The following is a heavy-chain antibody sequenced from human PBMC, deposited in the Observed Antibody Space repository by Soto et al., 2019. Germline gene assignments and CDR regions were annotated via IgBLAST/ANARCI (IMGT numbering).Heavy chain of an antibody. Sequence: ASMKVSCKASGYTFTNYHIHWVRQAPEDGLEWMGRINPSGGTTIYAQKFHGRVTMTRDTSTSTVYMELSSLRSEDTAAYYCAREVLIDLNYFDYWGQGALVTVSS. V-gene: IGHV1-46*01. CDR1: GYTFTNYH. D-gene: IGHD2-21*01. J-gene: IGHJ4*02. CDR3: AREVLIDLNYFDY. CDR2: INPSGGTT.